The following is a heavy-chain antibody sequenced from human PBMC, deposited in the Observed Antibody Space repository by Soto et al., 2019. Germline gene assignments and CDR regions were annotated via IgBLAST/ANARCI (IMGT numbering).Heavy chain of an antibody. CDR1: GLTLTSHA. CDR2: ISHSGDST. V-gene: IGHV3-23*01. D-gene: IGHD2-8*01. CDR3: AKELYYVLDP. Sequence: HPGGSLRLSCAVSGLTLTSHAMSWVRQAPGKGLEWVSTISHSGDSTYYADSVKGRFTISRDTSKNTLYLQMNSLRAEDTAIYYCAKELYYVLDPWGQGTLVTVSS. J-gene: IGHJ5*02.